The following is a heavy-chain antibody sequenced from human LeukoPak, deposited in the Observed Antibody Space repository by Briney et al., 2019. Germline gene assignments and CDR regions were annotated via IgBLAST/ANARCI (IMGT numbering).Heavy chain of an antibody. V-gene: IGHV4-34*01. D-gene: IGHD3-10*01. J-gene: IGHJ5*02. Sequence: SETLSLTCAVYGESLSDYYWNWFRQPPGKGLEWIAEINPSGNTRYNPSLKSRVTISVDTSKNHFSLWLTSVTAADTAMYYCARGRGTWGQGTLVTVSS. CDR2: INPSGNT. CDR1: GESLSDYY. CDR3: ARGRGT.